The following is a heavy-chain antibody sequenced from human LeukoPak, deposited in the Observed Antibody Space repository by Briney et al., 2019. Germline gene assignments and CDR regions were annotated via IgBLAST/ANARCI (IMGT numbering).Heavy chain of an antibody. D-gene: IGHD3-16*01. CDR3: ARFYGGSALDN. Sequence: GGSLRLSCAASGFTFSAYWMHWVRQAPGKGLVWVSRINSDGFSIAYADSVRGRFTISRDNAKNTLYLHMDSLRAEDTAVYYCARFYGGSALDNWGQGTMVTVSS. CDR1: GFTFSAYW. J-gene: IGHJ3*02. V-gene: IGHV3-74*01. CDR2: INSDGFSI.